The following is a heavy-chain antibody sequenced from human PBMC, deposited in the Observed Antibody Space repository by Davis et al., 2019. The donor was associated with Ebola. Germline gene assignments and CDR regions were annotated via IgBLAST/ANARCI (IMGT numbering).Heavy chain of an antibody. V-gene: IGHV4-38-2*02. Sequence: PSETLSLTCTVSGYSISSGYYWGWIRQPPGKGLEWIGSIYHSGSTYYNPSLKSRVTISVDTSKNQFSLKLSSVTAADTAVYYCASVAAAASKTLDYWGQGTLVTVSS. CDR1: GYSISSGYY. CDR2: IYHSGST. J-gene: IGHJ4*02. D-gene: IGHD6-13*01. CDR3: ASVAAAASKTLDY.